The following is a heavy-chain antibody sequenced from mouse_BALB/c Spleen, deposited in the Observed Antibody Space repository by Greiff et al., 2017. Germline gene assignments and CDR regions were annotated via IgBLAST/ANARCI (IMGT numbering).Heavy chain of an antibody. V-gene: IGHV1-15*01. CDR2: IDPETGGT. Sequence: QVQLQQSGAELVRPGASVTLSCKASGYTFTDYEMHWVKQTPVHDLEWIGAIDPETGGTAYNQKFKGKATLTADKSSSTAYMELRSLTSEDSAVYYCACTGPFDYWGQGTTLTVSS. J-gene: IGHJ2*01. CDR1: GYTFTDYE. D-gene: IGHD5-1*01. CDR3: ACTGPFDY.